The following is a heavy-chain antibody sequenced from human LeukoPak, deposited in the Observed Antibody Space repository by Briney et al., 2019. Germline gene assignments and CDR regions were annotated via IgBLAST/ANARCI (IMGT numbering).Heavy chain of an antibody. V-gene: IGHV4-59*01. Sequence: PSETLSLTCTVSGGSISSYYWSWIRQPPGKGLEWIGYIYYSGSTNYNPSLKSRVTISVDTSKNQFSLKLSSVTAADTAVYYCAIRIAAAGHFDYWGQGTLVTVSS. D-gene: IGHD6-13*01. CDR3: AIRIAAAGHFDY. CDR1: GGSISSYY. CDR2: IYYSGST. J-gene: IGHJ4*02.